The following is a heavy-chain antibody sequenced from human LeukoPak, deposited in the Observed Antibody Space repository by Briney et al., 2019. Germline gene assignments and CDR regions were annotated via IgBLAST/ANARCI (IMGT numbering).Heavy chain of an antibody. CDR3: ARITMVRGLGNWFDP. CDR2: ISPNSGGT. D-gene: IGHD3-10*01. Sequence: ASVKVSCKASGYTFTGYYMHWVRQAPGQGLEWMGWISPNSGGTNYAQKFQGRVTMTRDTSISTAYMELSRLRSDDTAVYYCARITMVRGLGNWFDPWGQGTLVTVSS. CDR1: GYTFTGYY. V-gene: IGHV1-2*02. J-gene: IGHJ5*02.